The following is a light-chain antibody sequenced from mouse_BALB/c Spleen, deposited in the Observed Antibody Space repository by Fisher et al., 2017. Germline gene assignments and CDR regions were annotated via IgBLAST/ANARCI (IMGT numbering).Light chain of an antibody. Sequence: DIVMTQTPAIMSASPGEKVTMTCSASSSVSYMHWYQQKSGASPKPLIHRTSKLASGVPGRFSGSGSGNSYSLTISSMEAEDVATYYCFQGSGYPLTFGGGTKLEIK. CDR2: RTS. CDR1: SSVSY. V-gene: IGKV4-63*01. CDR3: FQGSGYPLT. J-gene: IGKJ2*01.